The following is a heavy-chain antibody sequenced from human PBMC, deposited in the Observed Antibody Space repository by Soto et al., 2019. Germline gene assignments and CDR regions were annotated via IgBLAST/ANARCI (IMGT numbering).Heavy chain of an antibody. Sequence: QLQLQESGPGLVKPSETLSLTCSVSGGSISSSSYYWGWIRKPPGKVLEWIGSIYYRGTTYYNTSLKSRVTISVDTSKSQFSLKVSSVTATETAVYYCARHKDTSSRDLLPGYWGQGTLVTISS. D-gene: IGHD6-13*01. J-gene: IGHJ4*02. V-gene: IGHV4-39*01. CDR3: ARHKDTSSRDLLPGY. CDR2: IYYRGTT. CDR1: GGSISSSSYY.